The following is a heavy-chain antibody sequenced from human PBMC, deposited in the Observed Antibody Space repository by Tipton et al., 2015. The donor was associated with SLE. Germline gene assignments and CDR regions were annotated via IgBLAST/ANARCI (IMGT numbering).Heavy chain of an antibody. CDR1: SYSIYNGFY. D-gene: IGHD3-22*01. Sequence: GLVKPSETLSLTCSVSSYSIYNGFYWGWIRQSPGKGLEWIGSIYRSGTAYYNPSLKSRVTMSVDTSKNQFSLKLSSVTAADTAVYYCARSAPDSSAYPTFFDYWGQGTPVTVSS. J-gene: IGHJ4*02. V-gene: IGHV4-38-2*01. CDR3: ARSAPDSSAYPTFFDY. CDR2: IYRSGTA.